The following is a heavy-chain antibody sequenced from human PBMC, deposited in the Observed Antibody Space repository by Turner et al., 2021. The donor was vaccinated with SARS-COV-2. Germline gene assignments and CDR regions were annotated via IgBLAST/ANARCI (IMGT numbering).Heavy chain of an antibody. J-gene: IGHJ4*02. D-gene: IGHD5-18*01. V-gene: IGHV3-30*03. Sequence: QVQLVESGGGVVQPGRSLRLSCAASGFTFSSSGMHWVRQAPGKGLEWVAVISYDGSNKYYADSVKGRFTISRDNSKNTLYLQMNSLRAEDTAVYYCARDYPWDTAMAHQGGGFDYWGQGTLVTVSS. CDR2: ISYDGSNK. CDR3: ARDYPWDTAMAHQGGGFDY. CDR1: GFTFSSSG.